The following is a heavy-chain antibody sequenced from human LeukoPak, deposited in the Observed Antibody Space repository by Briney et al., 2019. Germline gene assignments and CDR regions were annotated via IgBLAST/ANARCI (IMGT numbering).Heavy chain of an antibody. CDR3: ASMVRGVILPFDY. D-gene: IGHD3-10*01. CDR1: GYTLTELS. J-gene: IGHJ4*02. CDR2: FDPEDGET. Sequence: ASVKVSCKVSGYTLTELSMHWVRQAPGKGLEWMGGFDPEDGETIYAQKFQGRVTMTEDTSTDTAYMELSNLRSEDTAVYYCASMVRGVILPFDYWGQGTLVTVSS. V-gene: IGHV1-24*01.